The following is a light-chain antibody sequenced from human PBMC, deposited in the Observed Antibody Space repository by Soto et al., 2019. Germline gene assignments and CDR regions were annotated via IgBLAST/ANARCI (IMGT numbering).Light chain of an antibody. CDR3: ISYAGSRIWV. V-gene: IGLV2-8*01. CDR2: DVS. Sequence: QSALTQPPSASGSPGQSVTISCTGTSSDVGAYNYVSWYQQHPGKAPKLMIYDVSKRPSGVPDRFSGSKSGNTASLTVSGLQAEDEAAFSCISYAGSRIWVFGGGTKLTVL. J-gene: IGLJ3*02. CDR1: SSDVGAYNY.